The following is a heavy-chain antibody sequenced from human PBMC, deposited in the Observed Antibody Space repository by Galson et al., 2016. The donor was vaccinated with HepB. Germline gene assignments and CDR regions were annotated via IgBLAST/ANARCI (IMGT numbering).Heavy chain of an antibody. CDR1: GGSISSSNW. Sequence: SETLYLTCAVSGGSISSSNWWSWVRQPPGKGLEWIGEINHSGSTNYNPSLKSRVTISVDKSKNQFSLKLSSVTAADTAVYYCARVGPPVRLFDYWGQGTLVTVSS. J-gene: IGHJ4*02. CDR2: INHSGST. CDR3: ARVGPPVRLFDY. V-gene: IGHV4-4*02. D-gene: IGHD3-22*01.